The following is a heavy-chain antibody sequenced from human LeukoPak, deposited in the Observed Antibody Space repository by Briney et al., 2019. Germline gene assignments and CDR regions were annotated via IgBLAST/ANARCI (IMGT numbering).Heavy chain of an antibody. D-gene: IGHD3-16*02. J-gene: IGHJ4*02. CDR3: ARAGYTISSYRFDY. Sequence: SETLSLTCSVAGGSINSYWWSWIRQPAGKVLVYIGRIDTTGMTSYNPSLKSRVSMSVDTSRNQFSLELRSVTAADTAVYFCARAGYTISSYRFDYWGQGALVTVSS. V-gene: IGHV4-4*07. CDR2: IDTTGMT. CDR1: GGSINSYW.